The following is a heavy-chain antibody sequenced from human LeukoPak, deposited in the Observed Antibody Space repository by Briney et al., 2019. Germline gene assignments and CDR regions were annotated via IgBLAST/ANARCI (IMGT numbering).Heavy chain of an antibody. V-gene: IGHV1-18*01. CDR2: ISAYNGNT. J-gene: IGHJ4*02. CDR1: GYTFTSYD. CDR3: AREHQGYDFWSGYYEYFDY. D-gene: IGHD3-3*01. Sequence: ASVKVSCKASGYTFTSYDINWVRQATGQGLEWMGWISAYNGNTNYAQKLQGRVTMTTDTSTSTAYMELRSLRSDDTAVYYCAREHQGYDFWSGYYEYFDYWGQGTLVTVSS.